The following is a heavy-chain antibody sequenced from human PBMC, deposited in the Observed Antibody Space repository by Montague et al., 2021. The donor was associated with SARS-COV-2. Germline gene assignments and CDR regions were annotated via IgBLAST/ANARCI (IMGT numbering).Heavy chain of an antibody. CDR1: GDSIRNSTYY. CDR2: IYYSGST. J-gene: IGHJ5*02. Sequence: SETLSLTCDVSGDSIRNSTYYWAWIRQPPGMGLDWIGNIYYSGSTTYNPSLKSRVTMSVDTSKNQFSLHLNLVTAADTAVYYCARCLTGLEPPFDPWGQGTLVIVSS. V-gene: IGHV4-39*01. CDR3: ARCLTGLEPPFDP. D-gene: IGHD1-1*01.